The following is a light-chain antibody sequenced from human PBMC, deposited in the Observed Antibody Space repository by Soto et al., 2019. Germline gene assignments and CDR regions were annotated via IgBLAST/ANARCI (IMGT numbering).Light chain of an antibody. J-gene: IGKJ4*01. Sequence: DIQLTQYPYFLSAAVGDRVNITCRASQGISRYLSWYQQKPGKAPKILIYAASTLQTGVPSRFSGSGSGTDFTLTISSLQPEDFATYYCQQPYSYPLTFGGGTKVDIK. CDR1: QGISRY. CDR2: AAS. V-gene: IGKV1-9*01. CDR3: QQPYSYPLT.